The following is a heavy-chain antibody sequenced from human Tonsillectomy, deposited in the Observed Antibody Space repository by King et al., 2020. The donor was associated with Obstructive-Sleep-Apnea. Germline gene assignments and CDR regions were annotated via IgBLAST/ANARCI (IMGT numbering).Heavy chain of an antibody. Sequence: SVRGRFTISRDNSKKTLYLQMNSLRVEDTAVYYCARGEDIVATTLYDMDVWGQGTTVTVSS. V-gene: IGHV3-30*01. CDR3: ARGEDIVATTLYDMDV. D-gene: IGHD5-12*01. J-gene: IGHJ6*02.